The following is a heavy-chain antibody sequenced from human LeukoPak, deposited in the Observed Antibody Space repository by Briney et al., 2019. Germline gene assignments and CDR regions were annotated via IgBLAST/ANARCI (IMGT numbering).Heavy chain of an antibody. D-gene: IGHD3-10*01. J-gene: IGHJ4*02. CDR2: IDPRSGGT. Sequence: GASVKVSCEASGYTFTGYYMHWVRQAPGQGLEWMGRIDPRSGGTNYAQKFQGRVTMTKDTSINTAYMELSRLRSDDTAVYYCARRLYYYGSETHLDSWGQGTLVTVSS. CDR3: ARRLYYYGSETHLDS. CDR1: GYTFTGYY. V-gene: IGHV1-2*06.